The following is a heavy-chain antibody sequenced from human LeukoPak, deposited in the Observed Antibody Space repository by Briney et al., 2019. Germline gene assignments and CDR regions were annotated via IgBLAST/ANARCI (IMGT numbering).Heavy chain of an antibody. D-gene: IGHD2-2*01. CDR3: ARHAYCSSASCYGTFDI. CDR2: IYPGDSES. V-gene: IGHV5-51*01. J-gene: IGHJ3*02. Sequence: GGALEISWNGSGYIFTSYWIGWVRQMPGKGLEGMGIIYPGDSESRYSPSFQGQVTISADKSISTAYLQWSSLKASDTAIYYCARHAYCSSASCYGTFDIWGQGTMVTVSS. CDR1: GYIFTSYW.